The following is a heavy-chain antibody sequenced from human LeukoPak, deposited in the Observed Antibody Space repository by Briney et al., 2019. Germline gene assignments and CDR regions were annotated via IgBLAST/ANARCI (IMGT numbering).Heavy chain of an antibody. V-gene: IGHV1-24*01. D-gene: IGHD3-16*01. CDR3: ATMISFEGAFDI. Sequence: ASVKVSCKVSGYTLTELSMHWVRQAPGKGLEWMGGFDPEDGETIYAQKFQGRVTMTEDTSTDTAYMELSSLRSEDTAVYYCATMISFEGAFDIWGQGTMVTVSS. J-gene: IGHJ3*02. CDR1: GYTLTELS. CDR2: FDPEDGET.